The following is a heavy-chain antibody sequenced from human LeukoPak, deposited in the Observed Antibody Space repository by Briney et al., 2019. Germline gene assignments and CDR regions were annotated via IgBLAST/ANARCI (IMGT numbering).Heavy chain of an antibody. CDR3: AGTPGLEQLVY. V-gene: IGHV4-39*07. Sequence: SETLSLICTVSGGSSTSSTYYWGWIRQPPGKGLVWIGSSYYSGSTYNNPSLKSRVTIFVDTSKNQFSLKLSSVTAADTAVYYCAGTPGLEQLVYWGQGTLVTVSS. J-gene: IGHJ4*02. CDR1: GGSSTSSTYY. CDR2: SYYSGST. D-gene: IGHD6-13*01.